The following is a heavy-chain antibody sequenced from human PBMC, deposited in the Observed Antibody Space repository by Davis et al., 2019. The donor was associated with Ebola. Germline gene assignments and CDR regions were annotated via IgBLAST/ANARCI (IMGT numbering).Heavy chain of an antibody. J-gene: IGHJ3*02. Sequence: LRLSCTVSRGSISSGDFYWSWIRQPPGKGLEWIGYTSNSGSTYNNPSLMGRLTMSVDTSMNQFSLRLSSVTAADTAVYYCARGVSGSSGVAAYEIWGQGTLVTVSS. CDR2: TSNSGST. V-gene: IGHV4-30-4*01. CDR3: ARGVSGSSGVAAYEI. D-gene: IGHD1-26*01. CDR1: RGSISSGDFY.